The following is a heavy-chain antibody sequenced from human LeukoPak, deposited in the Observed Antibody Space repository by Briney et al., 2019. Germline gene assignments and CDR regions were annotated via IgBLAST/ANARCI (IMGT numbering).Heavy chain of an antibody. CDR1: VDSISSYY. D-gene: IGHD3-10*01. CDR2: VFYNGNT. CDR3: ARNGAYGSGSYYPIDL. J-gene: IGHJ5*02. Sequence: SETLSLTCTVSVDSISSYYWSWIRQPPGKGLEWIGYVFYNGNTKYNTSLKCRVTMSLDMSKDHFSLKLTSVTAADTAVYHCARNGAYGSGSYYPIDLWGQGTLVTVSS. V-gene: IGHV4-59*01.